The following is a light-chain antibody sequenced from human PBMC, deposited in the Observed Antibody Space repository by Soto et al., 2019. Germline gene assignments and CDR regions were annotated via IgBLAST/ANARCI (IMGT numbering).Light chain of an antibody. Sequence: DIQMTQSPSSLSASVGDRVTITCRASQGIDTYLAWYQQKPGQVTKLLIYAASTLQSGRPSRFSGSGSGTDFTLTISRLQPEDVATYFCQKYTRAPFTFGPGTKVDIK. CDR2: AAS. J-gene: IGKJ3*01. CDR3: QKYTRAPFT. V-gene: IGKV1-27*01. CDR1: QGIDTY.